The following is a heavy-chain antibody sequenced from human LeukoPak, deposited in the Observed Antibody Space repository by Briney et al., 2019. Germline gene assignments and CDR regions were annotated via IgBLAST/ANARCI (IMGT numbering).Heavy chain of an antibody. J-gene: IGHJ4*02. CDR3: ARHLSQRDGTKRGFDY. D-gene: IGHD5-24*01. CDR1: GGSITSYY. CDR2: ISSSGST. V-gene: IGHV4-39*01. Sequence: SETLSLTCTVSGGSITSYYWSWIRQPPGKGLEYIGSISSSGSTYYNASLQSRVTISVDASNNQFSLKLGSVTTADTAVYYCARHLSQRDGTKRGFDYWGQGTLVTVSS.